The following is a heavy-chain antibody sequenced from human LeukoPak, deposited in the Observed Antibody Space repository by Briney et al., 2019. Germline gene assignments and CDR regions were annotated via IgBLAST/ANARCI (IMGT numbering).Heavy chain of an antibody. CDR2: IWYDGSNK. V-gene: IGHV3-33*08. CDR3: ARGRPVGLDY. D-gene: IGHD1-26*01. Sequence: PGGSLRLSCAASGFTFSSYAMSWVRQAPGKGLEWVAVIWYDGSNKYYADPVKGRFTISRDNSKNTLYLQMNSLRAEDTAVYYCARGRPVGLDYWGQGTLVTVSS. J-gene: IGHJ4*02. CDR1: GFTFSSYA.